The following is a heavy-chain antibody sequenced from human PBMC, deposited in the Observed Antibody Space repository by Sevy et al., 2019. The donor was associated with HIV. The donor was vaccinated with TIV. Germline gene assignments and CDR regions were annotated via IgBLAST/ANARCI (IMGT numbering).Heavy chain of an antibody. J-gene: IGHJ4*02. CDR2: ISSSGSTK. Sequence: GGSLRLSCAASGFSFSSYEMNWVRQAPGKGLEWVSFISSSGSTKHYSDSVRGRLTISRDNAKYSLSLQMNSLRAEDTAIYYCARDLPPSATTVAHFDYWGQGTLVTVSS. V-gene: IGHV3-48*03. CDR1: GFSFSSYE. D-gene: IGHD4-17*01. CDR3: ARDLPPSATTVAHFDY.